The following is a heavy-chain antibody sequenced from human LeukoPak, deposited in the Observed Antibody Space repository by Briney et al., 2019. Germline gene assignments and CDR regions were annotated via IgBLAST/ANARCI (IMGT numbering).Heavy chain of an antibody. CDR3: AKRLLLWSPYDY. V-gene: IGHV4-38-2*01. Sequence: SETLSLTCAVSGYSISSGYYGDWIRQPPGKGLEWIGSIYHSGSTFYSPSLKSRVTISVDTSKNQFSLKLSYVTAADTAVYYCAKRLLLWSPYDYWGQGSLVTVSS. CDR2: IYHSGST. J-gene: IGHJ4*02. CDR1: GYSISSGYY. D-gene: IGHD3-10*01.